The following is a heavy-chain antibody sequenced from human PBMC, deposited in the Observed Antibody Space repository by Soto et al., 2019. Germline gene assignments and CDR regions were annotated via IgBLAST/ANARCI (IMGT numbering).Heavy chain of an antibody. CDR1: GYTFTSYG. V-gene: IGHV1-18*01. Sequence: QVQLVQSGAEVKKPGASVKVSCKASGYTFTSYGISWVRQAPGQGLEWMGWISAYNGNTNYAQKLQGRVTMTTDTXSRTAYMELGSLRSADTAVYYCARSSSGPPPDAFDIWGQGTMVTVSS. D-gene: IGHD6-19*01. CDR2: ISAYNGNT. J-gene: IGHJ3*02. CDR3: ARSSSGPPPDAFDI.